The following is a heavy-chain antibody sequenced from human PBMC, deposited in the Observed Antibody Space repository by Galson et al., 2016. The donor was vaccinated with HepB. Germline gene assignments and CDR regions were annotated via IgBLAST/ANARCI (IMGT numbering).Heavy chain of an antibody. Sequence: SLRLSCAASGFTFSSHWMHWVRQAPGKGLVWVSRIDSDGSDIRYADSVRGRFTISRDNAKNTLYLQMSSLRAEDTAVYYCARDQRSSLDYWGQGTLVTVSS. CDR2: IDSDGSDI. V-gene: IGHV3-74*01. CDR3: ARDQRSSLDY. D-gene: IGHD6-19*01. J-gene: IGHJ4*02. CDR1: GFTFSSHW.